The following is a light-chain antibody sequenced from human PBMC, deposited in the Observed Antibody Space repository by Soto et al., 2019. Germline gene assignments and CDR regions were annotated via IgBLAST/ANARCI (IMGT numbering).Light chain of an antibody. CDR2: SNN. Sequence: QSVLTQPPSASGTPGQRVTISCSGSTSNIGGNNVNWYQQLPGTAPKLLIYSNNQRPAGVPERFSGSKSGTSASLAISRLQSDDEAAYYSAAWDESLNAVTFGGGTKLTVL. CDR3: AAWDESLNAVT. J-gene: IGLJ2*01. CDR1: TSNIGGNN. V-gene: IGLV1-44*01.